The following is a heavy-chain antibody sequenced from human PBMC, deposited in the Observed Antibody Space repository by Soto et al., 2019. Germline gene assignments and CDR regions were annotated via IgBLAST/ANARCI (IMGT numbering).Heavy chain of an antibody. V-gene: IGHV1-18*01. CDR1: GFTLNEFG. CDR3: AREEWFGQTPFDS. J-gene: IGHJ4*02. CDR2: ISGYDGNT. D-gene: IGHD3-10*01. Sequence: QVQLVQSGAEVKKSGASVKVSCKAPGFTLNEFGVSWVRQAPGQGLEWMGWISGYDGNTNFAQKYEGRVTMTIDSSTSTAYMELRNLRSDDTAMYYCAREEWFGQTPFDSWGQGTLVTVSS.